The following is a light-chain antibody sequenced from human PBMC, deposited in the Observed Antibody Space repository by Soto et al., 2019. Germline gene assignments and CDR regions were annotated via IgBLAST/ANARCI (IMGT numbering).Light chain of an antibody. CDR2: DAS. V-gene: IGKV3-11*01. CDR3: QQRSDWPPIT. CDR1: QSVGRF. J-gene: IGKJ4*01. Sequence: EIVLTHSSDTLSLSPGERATLSCRASQSVGRFLAWYQQKPGQSPRLLIYDASNRATGIPARFSGSGSGTDFTLTISSLEHEDFAVYYCQQRSDWPPITFGGGTKVEIK.